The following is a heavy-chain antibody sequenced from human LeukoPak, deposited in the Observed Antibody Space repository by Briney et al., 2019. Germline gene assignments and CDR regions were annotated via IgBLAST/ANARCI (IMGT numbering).Heavy chain of an antibody. V-gene: IGHV4-34*01. J-gene: IGHJ4*02. CDR3: ARQGQGVGFDY. Sequence: SETLSLTCAVYGGSFSGYYWGWIRQPPGKGLEWIGSVYHSGSTNYNPSLKSRVTISVDTSKNQFSLKLSSVTAADTAVYYCARQGQGVGFDYWGQGTLVTVSS. CDR1: GGSFSGYY. CDR2: VYHSGST.